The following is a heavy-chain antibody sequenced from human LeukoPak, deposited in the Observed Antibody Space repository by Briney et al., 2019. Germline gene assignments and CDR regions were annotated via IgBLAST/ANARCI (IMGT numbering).Heavy chain of an antibody. D-gene: IGHD2-21*01. CDR3: ARDWPLDY. V-gene: IGHV3-66*02. CDR1: GFTVSSKY. J-gene: IGHJ4*02. CDR2: IYSGGTT. Sequence: PGGSLRLSCAASGFTVSSKYMNWVRQAPGKGLEWVSAIYSGGTTYYADSVKGRFTMSSDSSKNTLYLQMNSLRAEDTAVYYCARDWPLDYWGQGTLVTVSS.